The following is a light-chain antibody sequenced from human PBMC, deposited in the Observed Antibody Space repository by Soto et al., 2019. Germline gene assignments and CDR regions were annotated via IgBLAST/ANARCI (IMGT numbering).Light chain of an antibody. V-gene: IGKV1-39*01. CDR1: QSIAKN. Sequence: DIQMTQSPSSLSASVGDRVTITCRASQSIAKNLNWYQQRPGKAPKLLIYGASSLQGGVPSRFSGSGSGTEFTLTITRLQPEDFATYFCQQSHNFPPITFGQGTRLEIK. J-gene: IGKJ5*01. CDR2: GAS. CDR3: QQSHNFPPIT.